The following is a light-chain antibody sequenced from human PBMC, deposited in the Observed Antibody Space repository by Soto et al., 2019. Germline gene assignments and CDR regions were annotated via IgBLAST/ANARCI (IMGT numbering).Light chain of an antibody. J-gene: IGKJ1*01. Sequence: DIKMTQSPSSLSASVGDRVTITCRASQAINNYLAWYQQRPGKVPKLLIYAASTLQSGVPSRFRGSRSGTDFTLTISSLQPEDVATYYCQNYNSAPRTFGQGTKVDIK. CDR1: QAINNY. CDR3: QNYNSAPRT. V-gene: IGKV1-27*01. CDR2: AAS.